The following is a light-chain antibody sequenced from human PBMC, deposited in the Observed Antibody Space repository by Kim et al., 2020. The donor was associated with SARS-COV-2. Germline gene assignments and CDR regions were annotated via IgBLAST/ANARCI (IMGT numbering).Light chain of an antibody. V-gene: IGLV3-1*01. J-gene: IGLJ2*01. Sequence: SYELTQPPSVSVSPGQTASITCSGDKLGDKYACWYQQKPGQSPVLVIYQDSKRPSGIPERFSGSNSGNTATLTISGTQAMDEADYYCQAWDSRTEVVFGGGTQLTVL. CDR1: KLGDKY. CDR3: QAWDSRTEVV. CDR2: QDS.